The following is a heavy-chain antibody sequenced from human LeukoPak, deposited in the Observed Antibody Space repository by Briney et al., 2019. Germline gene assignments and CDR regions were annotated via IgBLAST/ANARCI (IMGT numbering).Heavy chain of an antibody. V-gene: IGHV4-34*01. CDR3: ASRGQQLAADNWFDP. D-gene: IGHD6-13*01. CDR1: GGAFSGYY. CDR2: INHSGST. Sequence: SETLSLTCAVYGGAFSGYYWTWIRQPPGKGLEWIGEINHSGSTNYNLSLKSRVIISLDTSKNQISLKLSSVTAADTAVYYCASRGQQLAADNWFDPWGQGTLVT. J-gene: IGHJ5*02.